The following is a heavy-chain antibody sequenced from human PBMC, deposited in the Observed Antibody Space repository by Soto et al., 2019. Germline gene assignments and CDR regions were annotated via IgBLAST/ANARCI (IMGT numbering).Heavy chain of an antibody. D-gene: IGHD3-22*01. CDR1: GFTFSSYA. V-gene: IGHV3-23*01. CDR3: ARPLYYYDSSGYYFGY. J-gene: IGHJ4*02. Sequence: SCKASGFTFSSYAMSWVRQAPGKGLEWVSAISGSGGSTYYADSVKGRSTISRDNSKNTLYLQMSSLRAEDTAVYYCARPLYYYDSSGYYFGYWGQGTLVTVPS. CDR2: ISGSGGST.